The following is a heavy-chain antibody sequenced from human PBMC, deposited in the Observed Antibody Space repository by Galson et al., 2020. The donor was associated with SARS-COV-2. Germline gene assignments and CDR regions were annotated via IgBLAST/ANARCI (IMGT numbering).Heavy chain of an antibody. J-gene: IGHJ6*03. CDR1: GGSISSGGYY. Sequence: SETLSLTCTVSGGSISSGGYYWRWIRQHPGKGLAWIGYIYYSGSTYYNPSLKSRVTISVDTSKNQFSLKLSSVTAADTAVYYCARVCGPRITIFGVVDYYYYMDVWGKGTTVTVSS. D-gene: IGHD3-3*01. CDR2: IYYSGST. V-gene: IGHV4-31*03. CDR3: ARVCGPRITIFGVVDYYYYMDV.